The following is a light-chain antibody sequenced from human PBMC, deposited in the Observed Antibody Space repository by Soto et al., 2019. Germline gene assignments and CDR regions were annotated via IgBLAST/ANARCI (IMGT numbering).Light chain of an antibody. CDR3: QQYNNWPLT. Sequence: EIVMTQSPATLSVSPGKRATLSCRASQSVSSNLAWYQQKPGQAPRLLIYGASTRATGIPARFSRSGSGTEFTLTISSLQSEDFAVCYCQQYNNWPLTFGGGTKVEIK. V-gene: IGKV3-15*01. CDR2: GAS. J-gene: IGKJ4*01. CDR1: QSVSSN.